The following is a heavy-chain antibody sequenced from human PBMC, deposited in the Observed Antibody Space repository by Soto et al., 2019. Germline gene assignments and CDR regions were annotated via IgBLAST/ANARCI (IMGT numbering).Heavy chain of an antibody. CDR2: IYYSGST. V-gene: IGHV4-59*01. Sequence: GKGLELIGYIYYSGSTNYTPSLKSRVTLSIDTSKDQFSLKLTSVTAADTAIYYCARGPPYSYNFGYSPLDYQGQGTPVTVSS. D-gene: IGHD5-18*01. CDR3: ARGPPYSYNFGYSPLDY. J-gene: IGHJ4*02.